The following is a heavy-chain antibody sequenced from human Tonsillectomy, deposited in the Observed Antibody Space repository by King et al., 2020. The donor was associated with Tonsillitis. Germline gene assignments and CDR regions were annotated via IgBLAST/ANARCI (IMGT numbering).Heavy chain of an antibody. CDR2: ISYDGSNK. D-gene: IGHD3/OR15-3a*01. CDR1: GFTFSSYG. CDR3: AKSGEFFDWILPPGY. Sequence: VQLVESGGGVVQPGRSLRLSCAASGFTFSSYGMHWVRQAPGKGLEWVAVISYDGSNKYYAESVKGRFTISRDNSKNTVYLQMNSLRAEDTAVYYCAKSGEFFDWILPPGYWGQGSLVTVSS. J-gene: IGHJ4*02. V-gene: IGHV3-30*18.